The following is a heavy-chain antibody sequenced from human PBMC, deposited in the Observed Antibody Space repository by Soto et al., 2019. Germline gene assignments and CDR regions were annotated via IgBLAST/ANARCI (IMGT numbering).Heavy chain of an antibody. Sequence: ASVKVTCKAPGYTFTICDLSWVRHATGQGLEWMGWMNPNSGNTGYAQKFQGRVTMTRNTSISTAYMELSSLRSEDTAVYYCARVLKYDFWSGYFKPAHDAFDIWGEGTMVTVSS. CDR2: MNPNSGNT. V-gene: IGHV1-8*01. CDR3: ARVLKYDFWSGYFKPAHDAFDI. CDR1: GYTFTICD. J-gene: IGHJ3*02. D-gene: IGHD3-3*01.